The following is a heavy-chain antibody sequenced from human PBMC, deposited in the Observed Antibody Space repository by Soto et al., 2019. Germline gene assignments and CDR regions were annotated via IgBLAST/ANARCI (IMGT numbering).Heavy chain of an antibody. Sequence: ASVKVSCKASGYTFTSYGISWVRQAPGQGLEWMGWISAYNGNTNYAQKLQGRVTMTTDTSTSTAYMELRSLRSDDTAVYYCARDIVLMVYAIERTDAFDIWGQGTMVTVSS. CDR1: GYTFTSYG. D-gene: IGHD2-8*01. CDR2: ISAYNGNT. CDR3: ARDIVLMVYAIERTDAFDI. J-gene: IGHJ3*02. V-gene: IGHV1-18*04.